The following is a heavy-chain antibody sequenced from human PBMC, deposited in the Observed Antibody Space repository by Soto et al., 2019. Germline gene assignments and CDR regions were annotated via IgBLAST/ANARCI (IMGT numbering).Heavy chain of an antibody. J-gene: IGHJ6*02. CDR3: ARGSFKNWYNYGMDV. V-gene: IGHV4-4*02. CDR1: GASISSRNC. CDR2: IYHSGST. Sequence: SETLSLTCAGSGASISSRNCWSCVRQPPGKGLEWIGEIYHSGSTNYNPSLKSRVTISLHKSKNQFSLKLNSVTAADTAVYYCARGSFKNWYNYGMDVRGQGTTVTSP. D-gene: IGHD1-1*01.